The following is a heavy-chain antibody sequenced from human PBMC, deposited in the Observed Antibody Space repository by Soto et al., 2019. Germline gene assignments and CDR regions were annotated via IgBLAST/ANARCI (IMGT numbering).Heavy chain of an antibody. D-gene: IGHD2-21*01. J-gene: IGHJ3*02. Sequence: SLRLSCAASGFTFSGYWMHWVRQAPGKGLVWVSRINSDGSSTSYADSVKGRFTISRDNAKNTLYLQMNSLRAEDTAVYYCARSGLGCGAFDIWGQGTMVTVSS. CDR3: ARSGLGCGAFDI. V-gene: IGHV3-74*01. CDR2: INSDGSST. CDR1: GFTFSGYW.